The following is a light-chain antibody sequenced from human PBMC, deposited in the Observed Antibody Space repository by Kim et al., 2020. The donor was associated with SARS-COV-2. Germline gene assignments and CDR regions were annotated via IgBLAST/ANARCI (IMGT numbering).Light chain of an antibody. V-gene: IGKV3-15*01. CDR2: GAS. CDR1: QSVSSN. CDR3: QHHNNWPLT. Sequence: GSPGETAPLSCSASQSVSSNLAWYQQKPGQAPRLLIYGASTRATGIPARFSGSGSGTEFTLTISSLQSEDFALYYCQHHNNWPLTFGQGTKVDIK. J-gene: IGKJ1*01.